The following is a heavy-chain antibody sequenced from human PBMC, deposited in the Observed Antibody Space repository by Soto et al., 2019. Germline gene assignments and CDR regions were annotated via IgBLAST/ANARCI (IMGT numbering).Heavy chain of an antibody. Sequence: EVQLVESGGGLVQPGGSLRLSCTASGFTFNSYDMNWVRQAPGKGLEWISYISRSGTIYYADSVKGRFTLSRDNAKNSLYLQMHSLRYDDTGVYYCARGGYDYRNFAYWGQGTLVTVPS. V-gene: IGHV3-48*02. CDR1: GFTFNSYD. CDR2: ISRSGTI. CDR3: ARGGYDYRNFAY. J-gene: IGHJ4*02. D-gene: IGHD5-12*01.